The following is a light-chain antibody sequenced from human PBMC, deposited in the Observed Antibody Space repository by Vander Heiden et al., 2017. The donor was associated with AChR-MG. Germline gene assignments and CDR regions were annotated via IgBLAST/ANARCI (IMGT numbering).Light chain of an antibody. Sequence: QSALTQPASGSGSPGQSITISCPGTSSDVGSYNLVSWYQQHPGKAPTLMIYEVSKRPSGVSNRFSGSKSGNTASLTIPGLQAEDEADYYGCSYAGSSTFDEVGFGGGTKLTVL. CDR3: CSYAGSSTFDEVG. V-gene: IGLV2-23*02. CDR1: SSDVGSYNL. J-gene: IGLJ2*01. CDR2: EVS.